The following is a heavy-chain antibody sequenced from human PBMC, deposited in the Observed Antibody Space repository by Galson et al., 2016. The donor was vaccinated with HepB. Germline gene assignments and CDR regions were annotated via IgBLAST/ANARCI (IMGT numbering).Heavy chain of an antibody. D-gene: IGHD3-22*01. CDR3: ARAGDRSGYFQLRLFDP. CDR1: GFNYSSYW. CDR2: IKHDGSET. Sequence: SLRLSCAASGFNYSSYWMTWFRQAPGKGLEWVANIKHDGSETWYVDSMRGRFTSSRDNAKNSLYMQMNSLRVEDTAVYYGARAGDRSGYFQLRLFDPWGQGTLVTVSS. V-gene: IGHV3-7*04. J-gene: IGHJ5*02.